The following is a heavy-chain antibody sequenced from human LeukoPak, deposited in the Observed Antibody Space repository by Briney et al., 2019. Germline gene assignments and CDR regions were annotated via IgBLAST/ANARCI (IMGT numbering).Heavy chain of an antibody. CDR2: INHSGST. Sequence: PSETLSLTCAVYGGSFSGYYSSWIRQPPGKGLEWIGEINHSGSTNYNPSLKGRVTISVDTSKNQFSLKLSSVTAADTAVYYCARGHNRLWFGELLPKANWFDPWGQGTLVTVSS. V-gene: IGHV4-34*01. CDR3: ARGHNRLWFGELLPKANWFDP. CDR1: GGSFSGYY. J-gene: IGHJ5*02. D-gene: IGHD3-10*01.